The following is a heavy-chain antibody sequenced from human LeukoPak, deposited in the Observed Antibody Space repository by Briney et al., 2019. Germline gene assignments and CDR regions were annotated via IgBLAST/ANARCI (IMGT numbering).Heavy chain of an antibody. V-gene: IGHV4-59*08. CDR1: GGSIRNYY. J-gene: IGHJ4*02. Sequence: SETLSLTCTVSGGSIRNYYWSWIRQPPGKGLEWIGYIYNSGSTNYNPSLKSRVTISADTSKNQFSLRLTSATAADTGVYYCARHYSPDFCADDCYTFDYWGQGTLVTVSS. CDR2: IYNSGST. CDR3: ARHYSPDFCADDCYTFDY. D-gene: IGHD2-21*02.